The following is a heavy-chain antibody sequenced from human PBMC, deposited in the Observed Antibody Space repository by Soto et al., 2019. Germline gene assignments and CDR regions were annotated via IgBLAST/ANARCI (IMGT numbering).Heavy chain of an antibody. Sequence: SETLSLTCTVSGASVSTGAYYWGWVRQRPGKGLEWVGYIYESGYTYYNTSLKSRLTISLDRSNNQFSLGLTSVTAADTAVYYCVRALRHTAMVYPWLDPWGEGTRGTVSS. V-gene: IGHV4-31*03. CDR1: GASVSTGAYY. J-gene: IGHJ5*02. CDR3: VRALRHTAMVYPWLDP. D-gene: IGHD5-18*01. CDR2: IYESGYT.